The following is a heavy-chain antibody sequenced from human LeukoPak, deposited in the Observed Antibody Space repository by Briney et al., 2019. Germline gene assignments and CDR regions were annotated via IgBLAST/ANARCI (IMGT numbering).Heavy chain of an antibody. CDR2: IYYSGST. J-gene: IGHJ3*02. D-gene: IGHD3-3*01. V-gene: IGHV4-59*01. Sequence: SETLSLTCTVSGGSIHTYYWSWIRQPPGKGLEWIGYIYYSGSTKYKPSLKSRVTISVDTSKNQFSLKLSSVTAADTAVYYCARGRFLDAFDIWGQGTMVTVSS. CDR3: ARGRFLDAFDI. CDR1: GGSIHTYY.